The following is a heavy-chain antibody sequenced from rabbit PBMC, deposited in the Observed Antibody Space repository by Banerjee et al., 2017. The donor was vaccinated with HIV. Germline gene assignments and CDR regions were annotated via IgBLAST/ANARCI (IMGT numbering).Heavy chain of an antibody. CDR2: IDTGSGST. Sequence: QQQLEESGGGLVKPGGTLTLTCTASGFTISSSDWICWVRQAPGKGLEWIGCIDTGSGSTYYASWAIGRFTISKTSSTTVTLQMTSLTAADTATYFCVRGPYGDTTGYFYYGMDLWGQGTLVTV. J-gene: IGHJ6*01. CDR3: VRGPYGDTTGYFYYGMDL. V-gene: IGHV1S45*01. D-gene: IGHD7-1*01. CDR1: GFTISSSDW.